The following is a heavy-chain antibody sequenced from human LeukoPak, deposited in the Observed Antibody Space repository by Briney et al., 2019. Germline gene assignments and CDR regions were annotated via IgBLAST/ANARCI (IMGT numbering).Heavy chain of an antibody. D-gene: IGHD3-10*01. J-gene: IGHJ4*02. CDR3: ARGSGSYFGYYMDV. CDR1: GYTFTGYY. Sequence: GASVKVSCKASGYTFTGYYMHWVRQAPGQGLEWMGWINPNSGGTNYAQEFQGRVTMTRDTSISTAYMELSRLRSDDTAVYYCARGSGSYFGYYMDVWGQGTLVTVSS. V-gene: IGHV1-2*02. CDR2: INPNSGGT.